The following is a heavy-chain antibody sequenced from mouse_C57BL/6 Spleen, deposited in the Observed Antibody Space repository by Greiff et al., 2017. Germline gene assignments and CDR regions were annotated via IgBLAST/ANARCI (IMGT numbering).Heavy chain of an antibody. Sequence: VQLQQPGAELVKPGASVKLSCKASGYTFTSYWMHWVKQRPGRGLEWIGRIDPNSGGTKYNEKFKSKATLTVDKPSSTAYMQLSSLTSEVSAVYYCARHCDYDEDFYYYAMGYWGQGTSVTVSS. J-gene: IGHJ4*01. V-gene: IGHV1-72*01. CDR2: IDPNSGGT. CDR3: ARHCDYDEDFYYYAMGY. D-gene: IGHD2-4*01. CDR1: GYTFTSYW.